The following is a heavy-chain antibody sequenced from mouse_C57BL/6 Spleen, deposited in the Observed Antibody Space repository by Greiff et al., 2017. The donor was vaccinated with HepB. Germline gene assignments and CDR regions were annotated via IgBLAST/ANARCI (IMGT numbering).Heavy chain of an antibody. J-gene: IGHJ3*01. D-gene: IGHD2-4*01. CDR1: GYTFTSYW. V-gene: IGHV1-64*01. CDR2: IHPNSGST. CDR3: ASPVYYDYDGSFAY. Sequence: QVQLQQPGAELVKPGASVKLSCKASGYTFTSYWMHWVKQRPGQGLEWIGMIHPNSGSTNYNEKFKSKATLTVDKSSSTAYMQLSSLTSEDSAVYYCASPVYYDYDGSFAYWGQGTLVTVSA.